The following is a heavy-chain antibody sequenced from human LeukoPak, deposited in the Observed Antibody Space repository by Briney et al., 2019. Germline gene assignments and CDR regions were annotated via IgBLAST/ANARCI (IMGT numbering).Heavy chain of an antibody. Sequence: PSETLSLTCNVSGGSISSYYWSWIRQPPGKGLEWIGYIYYGGSTNYNPSLKSRVTISVDTSKNQFSLKLSSVTAADTAVYYCARVGGSYFEYFDYWGQGTLVTVSS. V-gene: IGHV4-59*01. J-gene: IGHJ4*02. D-gene: IGHD1-26*01. CDR1: GGSISSYY. CDR3: ARVGGSYFEYFDY. CDR2: IYYGGST.